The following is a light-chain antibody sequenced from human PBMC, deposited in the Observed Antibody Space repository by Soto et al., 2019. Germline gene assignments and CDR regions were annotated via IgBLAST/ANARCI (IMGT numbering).Light chain of an antibody. J-gene: IGKJ4*01. Sequence: DIVMTQSPLSLPVTPGEPASISCRSSQSLLHSNGYNCLDWYLQKPGQSPQLLIHLGSNRAYGVHDRFSGRDSGTDFTLRISRVEAEDVGVYYCMQALQTPVTFGGGTKVEIK. CDR2: LGS. CDR3: MQALQTPVT. CDR1: QSLLHSNGYNC. V-gene: IGKV2-28*01.